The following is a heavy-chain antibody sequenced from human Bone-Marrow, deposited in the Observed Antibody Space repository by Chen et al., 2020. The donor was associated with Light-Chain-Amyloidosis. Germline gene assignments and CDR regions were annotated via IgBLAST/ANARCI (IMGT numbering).Heavy chain of an antibody. Sequence: QVQLQESGPGLVKPSETLSLTCTVPGGSISSDYWSWIRQPAGKGLEWIGRIYTSGSTNYTPSLKSRVTMSVDTSKNQFSLKLSSVTAADTAVYYCARSSSSWYEEYYYYYYYMDVWGKGTTVTVSS. CDR3: ARSSSSWYEEYYYYYYYMDV. CDR1: GGSISSDY. D-gene: IGHD6-13*01. V-gene: IGHV4-4*07. CDR2: IYTSGST. J-gene: IGHJ6*03.